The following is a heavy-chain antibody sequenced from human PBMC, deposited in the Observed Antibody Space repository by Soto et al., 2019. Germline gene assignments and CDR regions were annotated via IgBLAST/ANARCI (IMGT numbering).Heavy chain of an antibody. D-gene: IGHD2-2*01. V-gene: IGHV5-51*01. J-gene: IGHJ6*02. Sequence: GESLKISCKGSGYSFTSYWIGWVRQMPGKGLEWMGIIYPGDSDTRYSPSFQGQVTISADKSISTAYLQWSSLKASDTAMYYCARWGDPTIVVVPAASGLDYGMDVWGQGTTVTVSS. CDR1: GYSFTSYW. CDR3: ARWGDPTIVVVPAASGLDYGMDV. CDR2: IYPGDSDT.